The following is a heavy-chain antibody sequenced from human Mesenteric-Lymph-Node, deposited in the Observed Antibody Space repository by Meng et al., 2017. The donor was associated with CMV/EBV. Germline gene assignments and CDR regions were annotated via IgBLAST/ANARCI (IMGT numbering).Heavy chain of an antibody. CDR2: ITPIVGMA. V-gene: IGHV1-69*10. J-gene: IGHJ1*01. D-gene: IGHD4/OR15-4a*01. CDR1: GYTFTSYG. Sequence: SVKVSCKASGYTFTSYGISWVRQAPGHGLEWMGGITPIVGMAEYSQKFQGRVTITADKSTSTTYMELSSLRYEDTAVYYCARDGATTWESEKYIQHWGQGALVTVSS. CDR3: ARDGATTWESEKYIQH.